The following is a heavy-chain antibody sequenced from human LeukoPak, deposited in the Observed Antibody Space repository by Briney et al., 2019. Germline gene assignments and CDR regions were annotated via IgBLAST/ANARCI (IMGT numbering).Heavy chain of an antibody. CDR3: ARHGSASGWYRSHFDY. D-gene: IGHD6-19*01. Sequence: KPSETLSLTCTVSGGSISSSSYYLGWIRQPPGKGLERIGSIYYSGSTYYSPSLKSRVTMSVDTSKNPFSLKLRSVTAADTAVYYCARHGSASGWYRSHFDYWGQGTLVTVSS. CDR2: IYYSGST. CDR1: GGSISSSSYY. J-gene: IGHJ4*02. V-gene: IGHV4-39*01.